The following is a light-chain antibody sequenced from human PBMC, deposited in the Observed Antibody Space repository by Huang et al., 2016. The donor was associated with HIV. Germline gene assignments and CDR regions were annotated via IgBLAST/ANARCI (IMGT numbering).Light chain of an antibody. Sequence: IQMTQSPASLSAYVGDRVTISCQANQYIRSYLNWYQQKPGKAPRLLIYGASNLQAGVPSRFSGNGSGTDFTITISSLQSEDIATYYCQQYDSLYTFGQGTRLEIK. CDR3: QQYDSLYT. CDR2: GAS. V-gene: IGKV1-33*01. CDR1: QYIRSY. J-gene: IGKJ2*01.